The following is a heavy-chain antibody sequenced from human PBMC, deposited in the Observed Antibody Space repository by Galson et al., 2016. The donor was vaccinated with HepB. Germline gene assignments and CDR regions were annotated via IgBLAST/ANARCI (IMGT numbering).Heavy chain of an antibody. D-gene: IGHD1/OR15-1a*01. V-gene: IGHV3-7*01. CDR3: RFGTAGIDY. Sequence: SLRLSCAASGFTFSSHWMHWVRQAPGKGLEWVANINQDGGEKYYVDSVKGRFTISRDNAKNSLYLQMNSLRADDTAVYYCRFGTAGIDYWGQGTLVTVSS. CDR1: GFTFSSHW. CDR2: INQDGGEK. J-gene: IGHJ4*02.